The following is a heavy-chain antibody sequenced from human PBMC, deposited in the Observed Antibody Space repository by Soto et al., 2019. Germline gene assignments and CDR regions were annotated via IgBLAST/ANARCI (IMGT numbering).Heavy chain of an antibody. CDR2: IKQDGSER. Sequence: GGSLRLSCAASGFTMRNYWMSWVRQAPGKGLEWVANIKQDGSERYYVDSVKGRFTISRDDAKNSLFLQMNSLRGDXXAVYXCARTEVVGVPDNFDYWGQGTLVTXSS. CDR3: ARTEVVGVPDNFDY. V-gene: IGHV3-7*01. CDR1: GFTMRNYW. D-gene: IGHD2-8*01. J-gene: IGHJ4*02.